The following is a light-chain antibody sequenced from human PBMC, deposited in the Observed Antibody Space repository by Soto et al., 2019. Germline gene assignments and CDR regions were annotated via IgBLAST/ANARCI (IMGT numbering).Light chain of an antibody. CDR3: QKYSSVPV. Sequence: DIPMTQSPTSLSASVGDRVTITCRASQDIRNFVAWYQQKPGKAPKLLIYAASTLQSGVPSRFSGSGSGTDFTLTINGLQPEDVATYSCQKYSSVPVFGPGTKVEIK. J-gene: IGKJ3*01. CDR2: AAS. V-gene: IGKV1-27*01. CDR1: QDIRNF.